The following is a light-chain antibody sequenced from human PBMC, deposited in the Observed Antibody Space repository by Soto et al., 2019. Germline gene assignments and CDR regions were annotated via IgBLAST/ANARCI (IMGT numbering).Light chain of an antibody. CDR2: GAS. CDR3: QQSSVTPRS. V-gene: IGKV1-39*01. Sequence: DIRLTQFPSSLSASVGDRVTNSCRASQNINTYLMWYQQKPGKAPNLLIYGASGLQNGVPSRFTGSGSGTEFTLTITGLQPEDFGTYYCQQSSVTPRSFGQGTKVDIK. J-gene: IGKJ1*01. CDR1: QNINTY.